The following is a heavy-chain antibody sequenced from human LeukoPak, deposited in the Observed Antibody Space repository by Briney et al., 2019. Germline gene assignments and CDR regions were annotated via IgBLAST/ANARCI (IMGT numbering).Heavy chain of an antibody. CDR2: IPYDGSHK. CDR1: GFTFSSYA. V-gene: IGHV3-30*04. D-gene: IGHD1-1*01. CDR3: ARAQLSLDY. Sequence: PGGSLRLSCAASGFTFSSYAMHWVRQAPGKGLEWVAVIPYDGSHKYYADSLKGRFTISRDNSKNTLYLQMNSLRAEDTAVYYCARAQLSLDYWGQGTLVTVSS. J-gene: IGHJ4*02.